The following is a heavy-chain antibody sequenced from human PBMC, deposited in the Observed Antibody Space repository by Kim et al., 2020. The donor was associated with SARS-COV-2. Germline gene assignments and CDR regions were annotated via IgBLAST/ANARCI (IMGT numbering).Heavy chain of an antibody. J-gene: IGHJ6*02. CDR2: ISSSSSYI. Sequence: GGSLRLSCAASGFTFSSYSMNWVRQAPGKGLEWVSSISSSSSYIYYADSVKGRFTISRDNAKNSLYLQMNSLRAEDTAVYYCARVSYYDILTGYYRSYYYYGMDVWGQGTTVTVSS. D-gene: IGHD3-9*01. CDR3: ARVSYYDILTGYYRSYYYYGMDV. CDR1: GFTFSSYS. V-gene: IGHV3-21*01.